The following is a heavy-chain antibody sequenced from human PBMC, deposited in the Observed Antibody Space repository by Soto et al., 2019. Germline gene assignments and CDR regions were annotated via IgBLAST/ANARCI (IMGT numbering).Heavy chain of an antibody. Sequence: PSETLSLTCTVSGGSISSGDYYWSWIRQPPGKGLEWIGYIYYSGSTYYNPSLKSRVTISVDTSKNQFSLKLSSVTAADTAVYYCARVGISSWYPRGRFDPWGQGTLVTVSS. D-gene: IGHD6-13*01. CDR3: ARVGISSWYPRGRFDP. J-gene: IGHJ5*02. CDR2: IYYSGST. V-gene: IGHV4-30-4*01. CDR1: GGSISSGDYY.